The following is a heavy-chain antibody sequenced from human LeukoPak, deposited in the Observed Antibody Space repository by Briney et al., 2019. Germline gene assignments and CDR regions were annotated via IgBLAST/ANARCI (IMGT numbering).Heavy chain of an antibody. J-gene: IGHJ5*02. CDR3: ARGLLFDFWSGYYNRWFDP. D-gene: IGHD3-3*01. V-gene: IGHV1-8*01. CDR2: MNPNSGNT. Sequence: GASVKVSCKASGYTFTSYDINWVRQATGQGLEWMGWMNPNSGNTGYAQKFQGRVTMTRNTSISTAYMELGSLRSEDTAVYYCARGLLFDFWSGYYNRWFDPWGQGTLVTVSS. CDR1: GYTFTSYD.